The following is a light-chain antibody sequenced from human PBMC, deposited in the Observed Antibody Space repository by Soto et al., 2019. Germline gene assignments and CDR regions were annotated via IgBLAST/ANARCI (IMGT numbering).Light chain of an antibody. CDR2: SNN. V-gene: IGLV1-40*01. CDR1: SSNIGAGYN. CDR3: QSFDTTLSGVL. J-gene: IGLJ3*02. Sequence: QAVVTQPPSVSGAPGQRVTISCTGTSSNIGAGYNVHWYQQFPGTAPKLLIHSNNNRPSGVPDRFSGSKSGTSASLAITGLQPEDEADYYCQSFDTTLSGVLFGGGTKVTVL.